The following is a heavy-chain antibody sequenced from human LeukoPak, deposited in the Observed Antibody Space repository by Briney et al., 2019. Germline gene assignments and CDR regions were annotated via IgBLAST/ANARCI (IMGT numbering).Heavy chain of an antibody. CDR2: IIPIFGTA. CDR3: ARLPSAPAYDFWSGYYTRGEYFDY. CDR1: GGTFSSYA. J-gene: IGHJ4*02. D-gene: IGHD3-3*01. Sequence: SVKVSRKASGGTFSSYAISWVRQAPGQGLEWMGGIIPIFGTANYAQKFQGRVTITADEPTSTAYMELSSLRSEDTAVYYCARLPSAPAYDFWSGYYTRGEYFDYWGQGTLVTVSS. V-gene: IGHV1-69*13.